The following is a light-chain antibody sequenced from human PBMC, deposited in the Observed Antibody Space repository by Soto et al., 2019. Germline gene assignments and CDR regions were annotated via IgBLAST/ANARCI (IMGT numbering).Light chain of an antibody. CDR3: KSYTSSSTYV. J-gene: IGLJ1*01. V-gene: IGLV2-14*03. Sequence: QSALTQPASVSGSPGQSIAISCTGTSSVVGGYNYVTWYQQHPGKAPKLMIYDVSNRPSGVSDRFPGSKSGNTASLTISGLQAEDEGDYYCKSYTSSSTYVFGTGTRSPS. CDR1: SSVVGGYNY. CDR2: DVS.